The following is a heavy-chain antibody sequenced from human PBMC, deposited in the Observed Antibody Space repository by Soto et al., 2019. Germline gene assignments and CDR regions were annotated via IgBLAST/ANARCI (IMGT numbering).Heavy chain of an antibody. Sequence: SETLSLTCTVSRASIYTYSWTWIRQPAGKGLQWIGHIYSSGSANYSPSLKSRVSMSVDSSKNQISLKLSSVTAADTAVYYCATIVGANDYWGQGTLVTV. CDR1: RASIYTYS. J-gene: IGHJ4*02. V-gene: IGHV4-4*07. D-gene: IGHD1-26*01. CDR3: ATIVGANDY. CDR2: IYSSGSA.